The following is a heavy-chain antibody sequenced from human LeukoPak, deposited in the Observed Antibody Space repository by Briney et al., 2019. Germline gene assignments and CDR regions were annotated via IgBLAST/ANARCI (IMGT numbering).Heavy chain of an antibody. CDR1: GFTFSSYS. D-gene: IGHD3-22*01. CDR3: AKRYFYDSSRGAFDV. CDR2: ISSSSSYI. J-gene: IGHJ3*01. Sequence: GGSLRLSCAASGFTFSSYSMNWVRQAPGKGLEWVSCISSSSSYISYADSVRGRFTISRDNGKNSLYLQMNSLRAGDTAVYYCAKRYFYDSSRGAFDVWGQGTMVTVSS. V-gene: IGHV3-21*04.